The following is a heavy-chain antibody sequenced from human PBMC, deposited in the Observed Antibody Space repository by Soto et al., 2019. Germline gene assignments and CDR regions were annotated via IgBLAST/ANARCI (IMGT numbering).Heavy chain of an antibody. CDR2: ISAFNGNS. CDR3: ARDPVVRGDYYGLDV. J-gene: IGHJ6*02. Sequence: QLQLVQSGGEVKRSGASVKVSCRTSGYTFTNYGITWVRQAPGQGLEWMGWISAFNGNSNYARKFQDRLTLDTETSTSTAYMELRNLRSDDTAVYYCARDPVVRGDYYGLDVWGQGTTVTVSS. CDR1: GYTFTNYG. V-gene: IGHV1-18*01. D-gene: IGHD3-10*01.